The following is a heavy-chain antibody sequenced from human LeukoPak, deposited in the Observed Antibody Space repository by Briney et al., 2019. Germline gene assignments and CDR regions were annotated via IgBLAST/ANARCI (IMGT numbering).Heavy chain of an antibody. CDR2: INPHSGGS. CDR1: GYTFTGYY. D-gene: IGHD4-17*01. J-gene: IGHJ3*01. CDR3: AREISVTTVSSDALDL. Sequence: ASVKVSCKASGYTFTGYYIHWVRQAPGHGLEWMGWINPHSGGSNYAQKFQGRVSMTRDTSINLVYLELGRLRSDDTAIYYCAREISVTTVSSDALDLWGQGTRVIVSS. V-gene: IGHV1-2*02.